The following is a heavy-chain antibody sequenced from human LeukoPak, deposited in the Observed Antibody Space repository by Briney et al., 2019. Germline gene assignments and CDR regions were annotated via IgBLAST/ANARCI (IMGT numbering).Heavy chain of an antibody. Sequence: SQTLSLTCTVSGGSFSSGDYSWNWIRQPAGQGLEGIGRLFSSGTTNYSPSLKSRVTMSVYKSKNKVSLRLSSVTAADTAVYYCARGQWLYRVGPFDIWGEGTLATVSS. CDR1: GGSFSSGDYS. D-gene: IGHD2-15*01. CDR3: ARGQWLYRVGPFDI. J-gene: IGHJ3*02. V-gene: IGHV4-61*02. CDR2: LFSSGTT.